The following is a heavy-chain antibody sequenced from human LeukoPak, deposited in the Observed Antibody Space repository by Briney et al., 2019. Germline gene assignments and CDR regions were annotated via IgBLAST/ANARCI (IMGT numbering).Heavy chain of an antibody. CDR3: ARMYIRSSFRYFDY. V-gene: IGHV1-2*02. D-gene: IGHD1-26*01. Sequence: ASVKVSCKASGYTFTGYYMHWVRQAPGQGLEWMGWINPNSGGTNYAQKFQGRVTMTRDTSISTAYMELSRLRSDDTAVYYCARMYIRSSFRYFDYWDQGTLVTVSS. CDR2: INPNSGGT. CDR1: GYTFTGYY. J-gene: IGHJ4*02.